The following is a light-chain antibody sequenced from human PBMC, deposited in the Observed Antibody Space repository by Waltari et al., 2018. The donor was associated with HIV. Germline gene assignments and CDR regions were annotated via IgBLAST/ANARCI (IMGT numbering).Light chain of an antibody. CDR2: DVN. CDR1: TSDVGFYVY. V-gene: IGLV2-11*01. J-gene: IGLJ1*01. CDR3: CAYAAGHVSYV. Sequence: QSALTQPPSVSGSPGQSVSISCSGPTSDVGFYVYVSLYQQYPGKAPKLIIFDVNQRPSGVPERFSGSKSGNTASLTISGLQTEDEADYFCCAYAAGHVSYVFGNGTAVAVL.